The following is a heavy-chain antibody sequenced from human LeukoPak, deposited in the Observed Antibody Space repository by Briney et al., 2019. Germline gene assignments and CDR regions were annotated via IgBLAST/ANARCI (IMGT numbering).Heavy chain of an antibody. D-gene: IGHD5-18*01. Sequence: ASVKVSCKASGYTFTGYYMHWVRQAPGQGLEWMGWINPNSGGTNYAQKFQGRVTMTRDTSTSTVYMELSSLRSEDTAVYYCARDRGGYSYGAEDYWGQGTLVTVSS. CDR3: ARDRGGYSYGAEDY. CDR1: GYTFTGYY. V-gene: IGHV1-2*02. CDR2: INPNSGGT. J-gene: IGHJ4*02.